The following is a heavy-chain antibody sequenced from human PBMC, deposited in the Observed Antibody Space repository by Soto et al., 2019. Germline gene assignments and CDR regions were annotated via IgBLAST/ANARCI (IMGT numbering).Heavy chain of an antibody. CDR1: GFTFSSYG. CDR2: ISYDGSNK. D-gene: IGHD5-12*01. CDR3: AKDPRGYSGYADY. J-gene: IGHJ4*02. Sequence: GGSLRLSCAASGFTFSSYGMHWVRQAPGKGLEWVAVISYDGSNKYYADSVKGRFTISRDNSKNTLYLQMNSLRAEDTAVYYCAKDPRGYSGYADYWGQGTLATVSS. V-gene: IGHV3-30*18.